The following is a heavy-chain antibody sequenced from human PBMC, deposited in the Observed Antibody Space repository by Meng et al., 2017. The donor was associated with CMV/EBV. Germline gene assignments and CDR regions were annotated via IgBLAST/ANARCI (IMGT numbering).Heavy chain of an antibody. CDR2: MYSGGST. V-gene: IGHV3-66*02. CDR3: AREFFLDH. Sequence: GGSLRLSCSVSGFSVTDKSMTWARQAPGMGLEWIAVMYSGGSTNYAESVKGRFTLSRDNSKNTLYLQMNSLTAGDTGVYFCAREFFLDHWGQGTLVTVSS. J-gene: IGHJ4*02. CDR1: GFSVTDKS. D-gene: IGHD3-10*01.